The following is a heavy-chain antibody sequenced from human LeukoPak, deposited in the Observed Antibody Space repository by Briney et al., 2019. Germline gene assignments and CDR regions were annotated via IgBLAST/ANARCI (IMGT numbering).Heavy chain of an antibody. D-gene: IGHD4-23*01. Sequence: GGSLRLSCAASGFTFSSYWMHWVRQAPGKGLVWVSRINSDGSSTSYADSVKGRFTISRDNAKSTLYLQMNSLRAEDTAVYYCASHYGGNLNLDYWGQGTLVTVSS. CDR1: GFTFSSYW. CDR2: INSDGSST. CDR3: ASHYGGNLNLDY. J-gene: IGHJ4*02. V-gene: IGHV3-74*01.